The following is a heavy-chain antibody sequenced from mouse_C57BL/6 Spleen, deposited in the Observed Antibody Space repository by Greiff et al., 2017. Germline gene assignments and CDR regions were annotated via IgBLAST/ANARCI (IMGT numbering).Heavy chain of an antibody. CDR3: ARSDYSNRGAMDY. CDR2: INPNNGGT. D-gene: IGHD2-5*01. V-gene: IGHV1-22*01. J-gene: IGHJ4*01. Sequence: VQLQQSGPELVKPGASVKMSCKASGYTFTDYNMHWVKQSHGKSLEWIGYINPNNGGTSYNQKFKGKATLTVNKSSSTAYMELRSLTSEDSAVYYCARSDYSNRGAMDYWGQGTSVTVSS. CDR1: GYTFTDYN.